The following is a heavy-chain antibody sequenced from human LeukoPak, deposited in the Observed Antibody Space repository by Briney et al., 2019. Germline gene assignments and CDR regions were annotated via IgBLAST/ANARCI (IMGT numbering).Heavy chain of an antibody. CDR1: GFTFSNYA. CDR3: AKGRYESSGFNWAA. J-gene: IGHJ4*02. V-gene: IGHV3-23*01. D-gene: IGHD3-22*01. Sequence: GGSLGISCAASGFTFSNYAMTWVRQAPGKGLEWVSALSGSGGSAYYADSVKGRFTISRDNSKNTLYLQMNSLRAEDTAVYYCAKGRYESSGFNWAAWGQGTLVTVSS. CDR2: LSGSGGSA.